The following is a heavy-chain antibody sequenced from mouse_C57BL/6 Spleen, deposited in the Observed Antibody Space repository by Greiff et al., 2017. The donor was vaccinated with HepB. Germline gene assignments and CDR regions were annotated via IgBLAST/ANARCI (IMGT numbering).Heavy chain of an antibody. CDR3: ARDKGHGNYFYWYFDV. J-gene: IGHJ1*03. CDR1: GYTFTDYY. Sequence: QVQLKQSGPELVKPGASVKISCKASGYTFTDYYINWVKQRPGQGLEWIGWIYPGSGNTKYNEKFKGKATLTVDTSSSTAYMQLSSLTSEDSAVYCCARDKGHGNYFYWYFDVWGTGTTVTVSS. D-gene: IGHD2-1*01. V-gene: IGHV1-84*01. CDR2: IYPGSGNT.